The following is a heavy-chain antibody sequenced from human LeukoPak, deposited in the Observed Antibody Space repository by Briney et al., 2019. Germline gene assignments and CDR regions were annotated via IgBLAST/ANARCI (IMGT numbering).Heavy chain of an antibody. V-gene: IGHV3-30*02. J-gene: IGHJ4*02. Sequence: GGSLRLSCAASGFTFSTYGMHWVRQAPGKGLEGGAFIRYDGSNKYYTDSVKGRFTISRDNSNNTLYLQMNSLRAEDTAVYYCASAPYGGNFRFDYWGQGTLVTVSS. D-gene: IGHD4-23*01. CDR3: ASAPYGGNFRFDY. CDR2: IRYDGSNK. CDR1: GFTFSTYG.